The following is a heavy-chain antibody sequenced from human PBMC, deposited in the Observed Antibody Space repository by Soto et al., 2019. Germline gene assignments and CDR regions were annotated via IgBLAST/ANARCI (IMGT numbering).Heavy chain of an antibody. CDR3: ARSLSYDILTGYGYYYGMDV. D-gene: IGHD3-9*01. V-gene: IGHV4-59*01. Sequence: WETLALTCVASGGPFRSYYLSWIRQAPGKGLEWIGYIYYSGSATYNPSLKSRVTISVDTSKNQFSLKLSSVTAADTAVYYCARSLSYDILTGYGYYYGMDVWGQGTAVT. J-gene: IGHJ6*02. CDR1: GGPFRSYY. CDR2: IYYSGSA.